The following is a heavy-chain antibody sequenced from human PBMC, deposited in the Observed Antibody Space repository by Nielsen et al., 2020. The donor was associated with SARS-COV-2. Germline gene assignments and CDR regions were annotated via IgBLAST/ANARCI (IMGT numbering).Heavy chain of an antibody. J-gene: IGHJ4*02. Sequence: GESLKISCEASGFAFNTYGMHWVRQAPGKGLEWVAVISYDGGNKFYADSVKGRFTISRDNSKKTLYLQMNSLRAEDTAVYYCARDLGGGGDYWGQGTLVTVSS. V-gene: IGHV3-30*03. CDR1: GFAFNTYG. D-gene: IGHD2-15*01. CDR3: ARDLGGGGDY. CDR2: ISYDGGNK.